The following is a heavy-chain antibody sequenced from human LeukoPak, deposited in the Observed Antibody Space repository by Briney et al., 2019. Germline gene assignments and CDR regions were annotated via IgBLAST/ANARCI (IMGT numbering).Heavy chain of an antibody. CDR3: AREGGSYRIDY. Sequence: SETLSLTCTVSGGSIRTGSYYWSWIRQPAGKELQWIGRIFTSGSTNYNPSLKSRVTLSVDTSKNQFSLKLSSVTAADTAVYYCAREGGSYRIDYWGQGTLVTVSS. D-gene: IGHD3-16*02. CDR2: IFTSGST. CDR1: GGSIRTGSYY. J-gene: IGHJ4*02. V-gene: IGHV4-61*02.